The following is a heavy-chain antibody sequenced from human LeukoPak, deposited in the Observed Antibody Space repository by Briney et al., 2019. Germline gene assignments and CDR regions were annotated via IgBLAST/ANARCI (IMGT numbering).Heavy chain of an antibody. CDR1: GYTFTGYY. J-gene: IGHJ4*02. CDR2: INPNSGGT. CDR3: ARVIAVAGTGFYYFDY. D-gene: IGHD6-19*01. Sequence: ASVKVSCKASGYTFTGYYMHWVRQAPGQGLEWMGWINPNSGGTNYAQKFQGRVTMTRDTSISTAYMELSRLRSDDTAVYYCARVIAVAGTGFYYFDYWGQGTLVTASS. V-gene: IGHV1-2*02.